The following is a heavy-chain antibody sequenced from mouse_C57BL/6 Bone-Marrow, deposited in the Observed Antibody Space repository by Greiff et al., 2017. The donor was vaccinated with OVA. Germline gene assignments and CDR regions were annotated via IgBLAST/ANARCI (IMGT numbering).Heavy chain of an antibody. D-gene: IGHD2-1*01. CDR2: IAPANGNT. V-gene: IGHV14-3*01. CDR3: ARGGYGNYSFAY. J-gene: IGHJ3*01. Sequence: VQLKESVAELVRPGASVKLSCTASGFNIQNTYMHWVKQRPEQGLEWIGRIAPANGNTKYAPKFPGQATITADTSSNTAYLQLSSLTSEDTAIYYCARGGYGNYSFAYWGQGTLVTVSA. CDR1: GFNIQNTY.